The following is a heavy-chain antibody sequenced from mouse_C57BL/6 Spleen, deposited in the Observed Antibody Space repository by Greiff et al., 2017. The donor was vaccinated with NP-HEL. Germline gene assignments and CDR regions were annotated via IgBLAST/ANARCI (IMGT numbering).Heavy chain of an antibody. V-gene: IGHV5-17*01. CDR1: GFTFSDYG. CDR3: ARDGSSDWYFDV. D-gene: IGHD1-1*01. CDR2: ISSGSSTI. Sequence: EVKLQESGGGLVKPGGSLKLSCAASGFTFSDYGMHWVRQAPEKGLEWVAYISSGSSTIYYADTVKGRFTISRDNAKNTLFLQMTSLRSEDTAMYYCARDGSSDWYFDVGGTGTTVTVSS. J-gene: IGHJ1*03.